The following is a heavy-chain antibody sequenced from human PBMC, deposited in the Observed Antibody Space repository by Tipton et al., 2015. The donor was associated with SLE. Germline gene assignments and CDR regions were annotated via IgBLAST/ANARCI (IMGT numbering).Heavy chain of an antibody. Sequence: SLRLSCAASGFTFSSYWMHWVRQAPGKGLAWVSRINSDGSSTSYADSVKGRFTISRDNAKNTLYLQMNSLRAEDTAVYYCARASLTSFDYWGQGTLVTVSS. CDR1: GFTFSSYW. V-gene: IGHV3-74*01. J-gene: IGHJ4*02. D-gene: IGHD2/OR15-2a*01. CDR3: ARASLTSFDY. CDR2: INSDGSST.